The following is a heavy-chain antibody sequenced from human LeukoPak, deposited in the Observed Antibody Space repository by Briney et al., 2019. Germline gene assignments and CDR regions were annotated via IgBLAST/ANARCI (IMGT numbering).Heavy chain of an antibody. V-gene: IGHV3-33*06. CDR3: AKDANWGFDAFDI. Sequence: PGRSLRLSCAASGFTFSSYGMHWVRQAPGRGLEWVAVIWYDGSNKYYADSVKGRFTISRDNSKNTLYLQMNSLRAEDTAVYYSAKDANWGFDAFDIRGQGTMVTVSS. CDR2: IWYDGSNK. CDR1: GFTFSSYG. J-gene: IGHJ3*02. D-gene: IGHD7-27*01.